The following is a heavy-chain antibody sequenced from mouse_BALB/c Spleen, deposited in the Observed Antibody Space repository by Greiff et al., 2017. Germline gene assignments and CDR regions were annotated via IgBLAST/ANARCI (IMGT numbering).Heavy chain of an antibody. Sequence: DVQLVESGGGLVQPGGSLKLSCAASGFTFSSYTMSWVRQTPEKRLEWVAYISNGGGSTYYPDTVKGRFTISRDNAKNTLYLQMSSLKSEDTAMYYCARGDYGNYDWGQGTLVTVSA. D-gene: IGHD2-1*01. CDR2: ISNGGGST. CDR3: ARGDYGNYD. J-gene: IGHJ3*01. V-gene: IGHV5-12-2*01. CDR1: GFTFSSYT.